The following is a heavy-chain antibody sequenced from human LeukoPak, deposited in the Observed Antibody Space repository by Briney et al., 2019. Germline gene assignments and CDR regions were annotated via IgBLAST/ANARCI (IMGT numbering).Heavy chain of an antibody. CDR2: ISSSSSTI. J-gene: IGHJ4*01. V-gene: IGHV3-48*02. Sequence: GGSLRLSCAASRFTFSSYSMTWVRQAPGKGLEWVSYISSSSSTIYYADSVKGRFTISRDNAKNSLYLQMNSLRDEDTAVYYCARGDSSGYYYFIDNWGHGTLVTVS. CDR3: ARGDSSGYYYFIDN. D-gene: IGHD3-22*01. CDR1: RFTFSSYS.